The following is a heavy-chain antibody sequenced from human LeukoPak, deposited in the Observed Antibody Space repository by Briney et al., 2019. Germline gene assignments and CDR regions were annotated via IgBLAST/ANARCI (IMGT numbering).Heavy chain of an antibody. CDR3: AKSAACSSTSCAMGDAFDI. CDR1: GFTFSSYA. V-gene: IGHV3-23*01. J-gene: IGHJ3*02. D-gene: IGHD2-2*01. CDR2: VSGSGGST. Sequence: GGSLRLSCAASGFTFSSYAMSWVRQAPGKGLEWVSAVSGSGGSTYYADSVKGRFTISRDNSKNTLYLQMNSLRAEDTAVYYCAKSAACSSTSCAMGDAFDIWGQGTMVTVSS.